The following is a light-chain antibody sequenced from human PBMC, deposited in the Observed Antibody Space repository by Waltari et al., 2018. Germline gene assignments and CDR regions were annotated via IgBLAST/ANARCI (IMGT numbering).Light chain of an antibody. V-gene: IGKV1-39*01. CDR2: AAS. CDR3: GQRYSAPRT. Sequence: DIQTPPSLSSLSASVGARVTTTYRASQSISSYLNWYQQNPGKAPKPLIYAASSLQSGVPSRFSGKGSETDFTLTSSSPQRDDFAAYCSGQRYSAPRTFGEGTKVAMK. J-gene: IGKJ1*01. CDR1: QSISSY.